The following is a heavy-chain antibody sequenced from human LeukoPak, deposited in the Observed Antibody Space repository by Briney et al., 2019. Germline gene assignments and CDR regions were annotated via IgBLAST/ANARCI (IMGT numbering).Heavy chain of an antibody. J-gene: IGHJ6*02. CDR1: GGSISSGSYY. V-gene: IGHV4-61*02. D-gene: IGHD3-10*01. CDR2: IYTSGST. Sequence: PSQSLSLTCTVSGGSISSGSYYWGWIRQPAGRGLECIVRIYTSGSTNYNPSLKSRVTISVDTSKNQFSLKLSSVTAADTAVYYCAREVYYYGSGMEGYYYYGMDVWGQGTTVTVSS. CDR3: AREVYYYGSGMEGYYYYGMDV.